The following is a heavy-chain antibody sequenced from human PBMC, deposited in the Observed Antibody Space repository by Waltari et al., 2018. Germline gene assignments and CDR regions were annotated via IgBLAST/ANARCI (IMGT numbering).Heavy chain of an antibody. CDR2: ISHSENT. V-gene: IGHV4-38-2*02. CDR1: GFPIISGNY. D-gene: IGHD1-26*01. CDR3: ARDRYSGTYGNWFDP. Sequence: QVQLQESGTGLVRLSETLSLRSGVSGFPIISGNYWAWIRLAPGKGPEWIGSISHSENTNYNPSLMSRVTMSVDTSKNQFSLKLRSVTAADTAIYYCARDRYSGTYGNWFDPWGQGGLVTVSS. J-gene: IGHJ5*02.